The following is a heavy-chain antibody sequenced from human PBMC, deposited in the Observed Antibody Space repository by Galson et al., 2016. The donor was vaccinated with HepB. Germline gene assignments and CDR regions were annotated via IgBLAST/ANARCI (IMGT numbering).Heavy chain of an antibody. CDR3: AGDRNPINWYFDL. Sequence: SVKVSCKASGYAFTRYCITWVRQAPGQGLEWMGWISGYNGLRNYAQKFRGRVTMTTDTSTNVAYMELRSLRSDDTAVYYSAGDRNPINWYFDLWGRGTLVTVSS. CDR2: ISGYNGLR. CDR1: GYAFTRYC. J-gene: IGHJ2*01. V-gene: IGHV1-18*04.